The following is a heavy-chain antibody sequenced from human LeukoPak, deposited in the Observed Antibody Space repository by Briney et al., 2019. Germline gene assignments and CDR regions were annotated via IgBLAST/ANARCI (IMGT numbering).Heavy chain of an antibody. D-gene: IGHD3-10*01. J-gene: IGHJ4*02. CDR1: DGSISSGSYY. CDR2: IYTSGST. V-gene: IGHV4-61*02. Sequence: PSETLSLTCTVSDGSISSGSYYWSWIRQPAGKGLEWIGRIYTSGSTNYNPSLKSRVTMSVDTSKNQFSLKLSSVTAADTAVYYCARDYYGSGSYYFDYWGQGTLVTVSS. CDR3: ARDYYGSGSYYFDY.